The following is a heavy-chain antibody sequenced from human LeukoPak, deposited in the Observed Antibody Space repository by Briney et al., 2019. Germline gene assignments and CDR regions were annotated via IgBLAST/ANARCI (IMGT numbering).Heavy chain of an antibody. V-gene: IGHV4-59*01. Sequence: SETLSLTCTVSGGSISSYYWSWIRQPPGKGLEWIGYIYYSGSTNYNPSLKSRVTISVDTSKNQFSLKPSSVTAADTAVYYCASSGSDSDAEYFQHWGQGTLVTVSS. CDR1: GGSISSYY. D-gene: IGHD1-26*01. CDR3: ASSGSDSDAEYFQH. J-gene: IGHJ1*01. CDR2: IYYSGST.